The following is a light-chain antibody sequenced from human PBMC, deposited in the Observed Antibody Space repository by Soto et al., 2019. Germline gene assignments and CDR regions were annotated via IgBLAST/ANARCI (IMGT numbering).Light chain of an antibody. V-gene: IGLV2-14*01. J-gene: IGLJ1*01. CDR3: SSYTSSSTPLYV. CDR1: SSDVGGYKY. CDR2: EVS. Sequence: QSALTQPASVSGSPGQSITISCTGTSSDVGGYKYVSWYQQHPGKAPKLMIYEVSNRPSGVSNRFSGSKSGNTASLTISGLHAEDEADYYCSSYTSSSTPLYVFGTGTKVTVL.